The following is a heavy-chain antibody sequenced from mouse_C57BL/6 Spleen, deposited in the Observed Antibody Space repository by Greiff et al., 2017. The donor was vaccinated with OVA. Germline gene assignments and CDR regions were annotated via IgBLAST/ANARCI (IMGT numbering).Heavy chain of an antibody. D-gene: IGHD1-1*01. V-gene: IGHV1-42*01. CDR3: ARGFDYYGSSYGNYFDY. CDR1: GYSFTGYY. J-gene: IGHJ2*01. CDR2: INPSTGGT. Sequence: EVKLQQSGPELVKPGASVKISCKASGYSFTGYYMNWVKQSPEKSLEWIGEINPSTGGTTYNQKFKAKATLTVDKSSSTAYMQLKSLTSEDSAVYYCARGFDYYGSSYGNYFDYWGQGTTLTVSS.